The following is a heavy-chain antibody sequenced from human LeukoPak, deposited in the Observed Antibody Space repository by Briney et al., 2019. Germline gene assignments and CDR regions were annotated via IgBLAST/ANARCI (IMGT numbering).Heavy chain of an antibody. D-gene: IGHD5-18*01. CDR1: GYTFTSYD. V-gene: IGHV1-8*03. CDR3: ARGLRRSQLWSRSNYYYYMDV. J-gene: IGHJ6*03. Sequence: ASVKVSCKASGYTFTSYDINWVRQATGQGLEWMGWMNPNSGNTGYAQKFQGRVTITRNTSISTAYMELSSLRSEDTPVYYCARGLRRSQLWSRSNYYYYMDVWGKGTTVTVSS. CDR2: MNPNSGNT.